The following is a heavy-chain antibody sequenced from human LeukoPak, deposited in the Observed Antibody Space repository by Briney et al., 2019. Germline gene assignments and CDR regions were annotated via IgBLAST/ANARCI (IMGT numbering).Heavy chain of an antibody. Sequence: SETLSLTCTVSGGSISSSSYYWGWIRQPPGKGLEWIGRIYTSGSTNYNPSLKSRVTISVDTSKNQFSLKLSSVTAADTAVYYCARTWVNFDDAFDIWGQGTMVTVSS. J-gene: IGHJ3*02. CDR2: IYTSGST. V-gene: IGHV4-39*07. D-gene: IGHD1-7*01. CDR1: GGSISSSSYY. CDR3: ARTWVNFDDAFDI.